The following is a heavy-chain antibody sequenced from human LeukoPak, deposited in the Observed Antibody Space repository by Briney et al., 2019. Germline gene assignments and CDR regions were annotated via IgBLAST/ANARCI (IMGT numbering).Heavy chain of an antibody. Sequence: SETLSLTCAVSGGSISSGGYSWSWIRQPPGKGLEWIGYIYHSGRTYYNPSLKNRVTISVDRSKNQFSLKLNSVTAADTAVYYCARVGGVGSNWFDPWGQGTLVTVSS. CDR3: ARVGGVGSNWFDP. V-gene: IGHV4-30-2*01. J-gene: IGHJ5*02. CDR1: GGSISSGGYS. D-gene: IGHD2-15*01. CDR2: IYHSGRT.